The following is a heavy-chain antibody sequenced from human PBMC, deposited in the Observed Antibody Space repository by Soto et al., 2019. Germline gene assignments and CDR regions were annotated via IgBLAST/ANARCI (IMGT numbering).Heavy chain of an antibody. CDR3: AKLGWASQGRDDAFDI. V-gene: IGHV5-51*01. D-gene: IGHD3-10*01. CDR1: GYSFTSYW. CDR2: IYPGDSDT. Sequence: PGQSLKISCTGSGYSFTSYWIGWVRQMPGKWREWMGIIYPGDSDTRYSPSLQGQITTSADKSISTLYLQMNSLRAEDTAVYYCAKLGWASQGRDDAFDIWGQGTMVTV. J-gene: IGHJ3*02.